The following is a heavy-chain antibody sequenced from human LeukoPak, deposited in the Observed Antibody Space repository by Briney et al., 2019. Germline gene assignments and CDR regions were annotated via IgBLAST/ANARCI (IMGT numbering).Heavy chain of an antibody. V-gene: IGHV4-30-2*01. CDR1: GGSISSGGYY. CDR3: ARATTVTYMQNGMDV. CDR2: IYHSGST. Sequence: SQTLSLTCTVSGGSISSGGYYWSWIRQPPGKGLEWIGYIYHSGSTYYNPSLKSRVTISVDKSKNQFSLKLSSVTAADTAVYYCARATTVTYMQNGMDVWGQGTTVAVSS. J-gene: IGHJ6*02. D-gene: IGHD4-17*01.